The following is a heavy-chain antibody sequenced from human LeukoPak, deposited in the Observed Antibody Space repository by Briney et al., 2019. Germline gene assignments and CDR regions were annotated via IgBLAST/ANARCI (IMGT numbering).Heavy chain of an antibody. J-gene: IGHJ4*02. Sequence: ASVTVSRKASAYNFSNSGISWVRQAPGQGLKWMGWISAYYDKTYYAQKFRDRVTMTTDRSTSTAYMDLRSLKSDDTAVYYCAKSGAATISKGFDSWGQGTLVTVSS. CDR2: ISAYYDKT. CDR3: AKSGAATISKGFDS. V-gene: IGHV1-18*01. D-gene: IGHD5-12*01. CDR1: AYNFSNSG.